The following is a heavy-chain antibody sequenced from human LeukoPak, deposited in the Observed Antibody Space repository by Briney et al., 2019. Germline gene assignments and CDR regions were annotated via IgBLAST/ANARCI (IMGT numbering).Heavy chain of an antibody. J-gene: IGHJ4*02. D-gene: IGHD2-2*01. Sequence: ASVKVSCKASGYTFTSYGISWVRQAPRQGLEWMGWISAYNGNTNYAQKLQGRVTMTTDTSTSTAYMELRSLRSDDTAVYYCAGGRTDIVVVPATLRNYYFDYWGQGTLVTVSS. CDR2: ISAYNGNT. CDR1: GYTFTSYG. V-gene: IGHV1-18*01. CDR3: AGGRTDIVVVPATLRNYYFDY.